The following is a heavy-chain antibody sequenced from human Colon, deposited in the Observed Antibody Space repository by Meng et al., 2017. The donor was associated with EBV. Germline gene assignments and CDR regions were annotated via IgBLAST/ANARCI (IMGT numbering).Heavy chain of an antibody. J-gene: IGHJ4*02. D-gene: IGHD2-15*01. CDR3: ASSDCSGGTCYLDC. CDR1: GASFSDSY. Sequence: VSLQQSVDVLLKPSATLSLPCTVYGASFSDSYWTWIRQPPGKGLEWIGEINHVGSTTYNPSLKSRVTISVDTSKNQFSLKLSSVTAADAAVYYCASSDCSGGTCYLDCWGQGTLVTVSS. CDR2: INHVGST. V-gene: IGHV4-34*01.